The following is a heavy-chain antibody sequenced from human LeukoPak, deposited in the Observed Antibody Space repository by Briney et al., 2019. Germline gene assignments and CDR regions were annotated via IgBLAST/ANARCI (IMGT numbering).Heavy chain of an antibody. J-gene: IGHJ4*02. CDR3: AKDRVGAAPTSHFDC. V-gene: IGHV4-4*07. D-gene: IGHD1-26*01. CDR2: IHTSGST. CDR1: GGSISSHH. Sequence: SETLSLTCTVSGGSISSHHWSWIPQPAGKGLEWIGRIHTSGSTNYNPSLKSRVTMSTDTSKNQFSLKLTFVTAADTAVYYCAKDRVGAAPTSHFDCWGQGTLVTVSS.